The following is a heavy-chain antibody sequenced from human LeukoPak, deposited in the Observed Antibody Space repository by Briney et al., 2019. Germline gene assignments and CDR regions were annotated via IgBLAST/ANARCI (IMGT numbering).Heavy chain of an antibody. Sequence: PGESLKISCKGSGYSFTSYWIGWVRQVPGKGLEWMGIIYPGDSDTRCSPSFQGQVTISADKSISTAYLQWSSLKASDTAMYYCARSYYDFWSGYSPFCYWGQGTLVTVSS. V-gene: IGHV5-51*01. J-gene: IGHJ4*02. D-gene: IGHD3-3*01. CDR2: IYPGDSDT. CDR1: GYSFTSYW. CDR3: ARSYYDFWSGYSPFCY.